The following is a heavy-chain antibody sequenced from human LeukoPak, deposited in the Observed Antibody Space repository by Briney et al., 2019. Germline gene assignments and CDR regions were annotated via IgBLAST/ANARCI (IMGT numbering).Heavy chain of an antibody. D-gene: IGHD3-22*01. V-gene: IGHV4-59*01. CDR3: ARVMEASSVYYNYFDC. Sequence: SETLSLTCTVSGASINNNFWTWIRQPPGKGLEWIGYIYYTGNTNYNPSLKSRVTTSVDTSKNQFSLKLSSVTAADTAVYYCARVMEASSVYYNYFDCWGHGTLVTVSS. CDR2: IYYTGNT. J-gene: IGHJ4*01. CDR1: GASINNNF.